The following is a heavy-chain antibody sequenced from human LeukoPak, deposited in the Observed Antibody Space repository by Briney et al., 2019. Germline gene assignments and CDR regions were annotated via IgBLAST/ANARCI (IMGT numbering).Heavy chain of an antibody. D-gene: IGHD6-6*01. Sequence: PGGSLRLSCAASGFTVTSDYMGWVRQAPGKGLEWVSVIYSGGVTYYADSVKGRFTISRDNAKNTLYLQMNSLRAEDTAVYYCARDWQLVPFDYWGQGTLVTVSS. CDR3: ARDWQLVPFDY. J-gene: IGHJ4*02. V-gene: IGHV3-66*01. CDR2: IYSGGVT. CDR1: GFTVTSDY.